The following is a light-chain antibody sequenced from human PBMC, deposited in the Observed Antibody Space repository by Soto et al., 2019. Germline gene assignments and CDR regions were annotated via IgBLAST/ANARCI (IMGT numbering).Light chain of an antibody. Sequence: QSALTQPASVSGSPGQSITISCTGTSSDIGAYNFVSWYQQHPGKAPKLMLYDVNIRPSGVSKRFSGSKSGNTASLTISGLQAEDEADYYCTSWTTITTMIFGGGTKVTVL. CDR2: DVN. J-gene: IGLJ2*01. CDR3: TSWTTITTMI. CDR1: SSDIGAYNF. V-gene: IGLV2-14*03.